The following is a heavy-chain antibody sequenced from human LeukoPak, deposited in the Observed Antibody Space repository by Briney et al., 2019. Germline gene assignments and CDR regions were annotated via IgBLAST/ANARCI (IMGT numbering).Heavy chain of an antibody. J-gene: IGHJ4*02. V-gene: IGHV1-2*02. Sequence: ASVKVSCKSSGYTFPGYYMHWVRHAPGQGLEWMGLINPNSGGTNYAQKFQGRVTMTRDTSISKAYMELSRLRSDDTAVYYCAREHSSSSGKVFDYWGQGTLVTVSS. CDR3: AREHSSSSGKVFDY. CDR1: GYTFPGYY. D-gene: IGHD6-6*01. CDR2: INPNSGGT.